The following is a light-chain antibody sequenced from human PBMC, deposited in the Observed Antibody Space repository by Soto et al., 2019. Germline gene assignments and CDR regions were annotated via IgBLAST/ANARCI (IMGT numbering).Light chain of an antibody. V-gene: IGKV1-9*01. CDR3: LQLNNYPRT. CDR2: AAS. J-gene: IGKJ1*01. Sequence: DIQLTQSPSFLSASVGDRVTITCRASQGISSYLAWYQQKPGKAPKLLIYAASTLQSGVPSRFSGSGSATDFTLTISSLQPEDSAAYYCLQLNNYPRTFGQGTKVDI. CDR1: QGISSY.